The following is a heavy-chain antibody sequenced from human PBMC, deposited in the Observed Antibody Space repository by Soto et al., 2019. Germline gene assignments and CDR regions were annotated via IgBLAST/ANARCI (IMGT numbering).Heavy chain of an antibody. CDR2: IYYSGST. Sequence: PSETLSLTCAVSGDSISSYYCMWIRQPPGKGLEWIGYIYYSGSTNYNPSLKSRVTISVDTSKNQFSLKLSSVTAADTAVYYCAGRDYYYGMDVWGQGTTVTVSS. CDR1: GDSISSYY. CDR3: AGRDYYYGMDV. J-gene: IGHJ6*02. V-gene: IGHV4-59*08.